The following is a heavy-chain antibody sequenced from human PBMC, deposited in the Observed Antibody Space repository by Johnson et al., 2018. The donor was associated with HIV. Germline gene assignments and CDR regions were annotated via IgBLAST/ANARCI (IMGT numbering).Heavy chain of an antibody. V-gene: IGHV3-43*01. CDR1: GFTFDDYT. D-gene: IGHD6-19*01. CDR2: ISWDGGST. CDR3: ARDSFIAVTLSDAFDI. J-gene: IGHJ3*02. Sequence: QLVESGGVVVQPGGSLRLSCAASGFTFDDYTMHWVRQAPGKGLEWVSLISWDGGSTYYADSVKGRFTISRDNSKHTLYLHMSSLRAEDTALYYCARDSFIAVTLSDAFDIWGQGTVVTVSS.